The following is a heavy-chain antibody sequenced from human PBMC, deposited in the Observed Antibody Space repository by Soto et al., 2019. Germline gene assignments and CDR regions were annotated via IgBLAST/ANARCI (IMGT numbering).Heavy chain of an antibody. D-gene: IGHD3-10*01. Sequence: QVQLQESGPGLVKPSETLALTCTVSGGSMSSRSYYWGWIRQPPGKGLEWIGTIYYSGSNHYNPSLTRRPTISLDTSKNHFSLKLISVTAADTAVYYCARQLAPTRSCWGEFDSWGQGTLVAVSS. CDR1: GGSMSSRSYY. CDR2: IYYSGSN. CDR3: ARQLAPTRSCWGEFDS. V-gene: IGHV4-39*01. J-gene: IGHJ4*02.